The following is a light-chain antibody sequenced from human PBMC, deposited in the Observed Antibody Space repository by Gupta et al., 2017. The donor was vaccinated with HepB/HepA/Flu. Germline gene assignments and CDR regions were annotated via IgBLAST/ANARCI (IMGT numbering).Light chain of an antibody. CDR1: SSDVGAYEY. J-gene: IGLJ1*01. Sequence: QSALTQPASVSGSPGPSITISCTGTSSDVGAYEYVSWYQQHPGKAPKLIIKDVTERPAGISNRFSGSKSGNTASLTISGRKEEDEADYYCSSYTSTSNYVFGTGTEVTVV. CDR3: SSYTSTSNYV. CDR2: DVT. V-gene: IGLV2-14*03.